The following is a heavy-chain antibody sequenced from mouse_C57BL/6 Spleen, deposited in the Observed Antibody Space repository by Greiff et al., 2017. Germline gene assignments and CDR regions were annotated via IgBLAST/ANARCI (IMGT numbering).Heavy chain of an antibody. CDR1: GYAFSSYW. CDR2: IYPGDGDT. CDR3: ARGRDYGSAMDY. Sequence: QVQLQQSGAELVKPGASVKISCKASGYAFSSYWMNWVKQRPGKGLEWIGQIYPGDGDTNYNGKFKGKATLTADKSSSTAYMQLSSLTSEDSAVYFCARGRDYGSAMDYWGQGTSVTVSS. V-gene: IGHV1-80*01. D-gene: IGHD1-1*01. J-gene: IGHJ4*01.